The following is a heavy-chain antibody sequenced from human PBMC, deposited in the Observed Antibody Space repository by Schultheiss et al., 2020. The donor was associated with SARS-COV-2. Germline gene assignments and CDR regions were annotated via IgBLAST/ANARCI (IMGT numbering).Heavy chain of an antibody. Sequence: SVKVSCKASGFTFTSSAVQWVRQARGQRLEWIGWIVVGSGNTNYAQKFQERVTITRDMSTSTAYMELSSLRSEDTAVYYCARSSRRFLEWLHSHYYYGMDVWGQGTTVTVSS. CDR2: IVVGSGNT. J-gene: IGHJ6*02. V-gene: IGHV1-58*01. D-gene: IGHD3-3*01. CDR3: ARSSRRFLEWLHSHYYYGMDV. CDR1: GFTFTSSA.